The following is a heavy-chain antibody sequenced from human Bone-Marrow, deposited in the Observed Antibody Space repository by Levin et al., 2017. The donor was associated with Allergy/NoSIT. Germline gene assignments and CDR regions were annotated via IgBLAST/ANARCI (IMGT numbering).Heavy chain of an antibody. J-gene: IGHJ6*01. Sequence: ASVTVSCKASGFSFISYDINWVRQAPGQGLEWMGWVSPKNGDTGYAQKFRGRVAMTTNTSISTAYMELSSLRYEDTALYFCSGSPATGYYGRDVWGQGTTVTVAS. D-gene: IGHD2-15*01. CDR3: SGSPATGYYGRDV. CDR1: GFSFISYD. CDR2: VSPKNGDT. V-gene: IGHV1-8*01.